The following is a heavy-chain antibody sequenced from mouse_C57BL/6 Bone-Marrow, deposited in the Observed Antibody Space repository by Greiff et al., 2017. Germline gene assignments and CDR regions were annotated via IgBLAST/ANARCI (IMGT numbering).Heavy chain of an antibody. CDR1: GFTIKDYY. CDR2: INPEDGET. Sequence: VHVKQSGAELVKPGASVKLSCTASGFTIKDYYMHWVKQRTEQGLEWIGRINPEDGETKYTPKFQGKATLTADKSSNTAYLRLSSLTSEDTAVYYCARIRYYVMDYWGQGTSVTVSA. J-gene: IGHJ4*01. CDR3: ARIRYYVMDY. V-gene: IGHV14-2*01.